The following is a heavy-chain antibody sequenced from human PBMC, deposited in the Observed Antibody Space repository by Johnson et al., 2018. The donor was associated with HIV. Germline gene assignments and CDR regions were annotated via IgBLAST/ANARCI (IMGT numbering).Heavy chain of an antibody. CDR2: VSDGGTYK. CDR3: AKERSWALDI. J-gene: IGHJ3*02. CDR1: GSIVGTNG. Sequence: QGQLVELGGGVVQTGGSLSVPCAASGSIVGTNGLPLVRQPAGKGLPGAALVSDGGTYKYNADSVKGRFTISRDNSNNTLYLQMNSLRAEDTAVYYCAKERSWALDIWGQGTMVTVS. V-gene: IGHV3-30*18. D-gene: IGHD7-27*01.